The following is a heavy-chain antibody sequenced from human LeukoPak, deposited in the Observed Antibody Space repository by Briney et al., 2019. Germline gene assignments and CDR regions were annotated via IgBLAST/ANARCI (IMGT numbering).Heavy chain of an antibody. CDR2: ISSSSSDT. CDR1: GFTFSDYY. CDR3: ARTIAEGWFDP. J-gene: IGHJ5*02. Sequence: PGGSLRLSCAASGFTFSDYYMSWLRQAPGKGLEWVSYISSSSSDTHYADSVKGRFAISRDNAKNSLDLQMNSLRVEDTAVYFCARTIAEGWFDPWGQGTLVTVSS. V-gene: IGHV3-11*06. D-gene: IGHD6-13*01.